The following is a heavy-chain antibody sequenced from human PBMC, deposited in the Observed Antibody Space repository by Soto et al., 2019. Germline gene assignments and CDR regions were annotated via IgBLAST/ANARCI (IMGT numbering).Heavy chain of an antibody. CDR3: VKDFYRWLQSSCFDY. CDR1: GFILGDYA. CDR2: ISFDGNHK. J-gene: IGHJ4*02. V-gene: IGHV3-30*15. Sequence: GGSLRLSCSASGFILGDYALHWVRQAPGKGLEWLAVISFDGNHKYYADSVQGRFTISRDNSKNTLYLQMSSLRAEDTAVYYCVKDFYRWLQSSCFDYWGQGTLVTVSS. D-gene: IGHD5-12*01.